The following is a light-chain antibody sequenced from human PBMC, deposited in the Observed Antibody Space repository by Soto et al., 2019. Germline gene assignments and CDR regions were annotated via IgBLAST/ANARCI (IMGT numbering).Light chain of an antibody. CDR1: QSISNY. Sequence: DIHMTQSPSSLSASVGDRVTITCRASQSISNYLNRYQQKPGKAPKLQIYAASSMQSGVPSRFSGSGSETGFTLTISSLQPDDSATYYCQQSFSPLWTFGQGTKVEV. V-gene: IGKV1-39*01. CDR3: QQSFSPLWT. J-gene: IGKJ1*01. CDR2: AAS.